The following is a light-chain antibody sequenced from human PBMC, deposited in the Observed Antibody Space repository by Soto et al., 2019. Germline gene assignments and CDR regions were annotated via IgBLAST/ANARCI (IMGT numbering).Light chain of an antibody. J-gene: IGKJ1*01. Sequence: ENVLTQSPGTLSLSPGERATLSCRASQSVSTPYLAWYQQKPGQAPRLLIYSTSTRASGIPDRFSGSGSGTDFTLTISRLESEDFAVYYCQQYGSSLWTFGQGTKVEIK. V-gene: IGKV3-20*01. CDR2: STS. CDR3: QQYGSSLWT. CDR1: QSVSTPY.